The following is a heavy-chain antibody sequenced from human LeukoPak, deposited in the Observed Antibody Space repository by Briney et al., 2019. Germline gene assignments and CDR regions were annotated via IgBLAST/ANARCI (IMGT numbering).Heavy chain of an antibody. CDR3: ARASSGSSYYYMDV. CDR2: INSDGSST. V-gene: IGHV3-74*01. J-gene: IGHJ6*03. Sequence: QTGGSLRLSCAASGFTFSSYRMHWVRQAPGKGLVWVSRINSDGSSTSYADSVKGRFTISRDNAKNTLYLQMNSLRAEDTAVYYCARASSGSSYYYMDVWGKGTTVTVSS. CDR1: GFTFSSYR. D-gene: IGHD3-22*01.